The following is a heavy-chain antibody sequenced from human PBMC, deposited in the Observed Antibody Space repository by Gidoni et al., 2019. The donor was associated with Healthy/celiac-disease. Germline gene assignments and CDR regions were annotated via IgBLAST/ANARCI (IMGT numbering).Heavy chain of an antibody. CDR1: GGTFSSYA. J-gene: IGHJ3*02. Sequence: QVQLVQSGAEVKKPGSSVKVSCKASGGTFSSYAISWVRQAPGQGLEWMGGIIPIFGTANYAQKFQGRVTITADESTSTAYMELSSLRSEDTAVYYCATARSYYYDSSGYYYYDAFDIWGQGTMVTVSS. V-gene: IGHV1-69*01. CDR3: ATARSYYYDSSGYYYYDAFDI. D-gene: IGHD3-22*01. CDR2: IIPIFGTA.